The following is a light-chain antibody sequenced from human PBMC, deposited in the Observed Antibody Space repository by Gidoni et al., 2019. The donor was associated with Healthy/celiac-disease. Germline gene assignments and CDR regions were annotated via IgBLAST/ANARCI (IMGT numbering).Light chain of an antibody. CDR2: AAS. Sequence: DIQMTHSPSSLSASVGDRVTITCRASQCISNYLAWYQQKPGKVPKLPIYAASTLQSGVPSRFSGSGSGTGFTLTISSLQPEDVATYYCQKYNSAPLTFGGGTKVEIK. CDR1: QCISNY. CDR3: QKYNSAPLT. V-gene: IGKV1-27*01. J-gene: IGKJ4*01.